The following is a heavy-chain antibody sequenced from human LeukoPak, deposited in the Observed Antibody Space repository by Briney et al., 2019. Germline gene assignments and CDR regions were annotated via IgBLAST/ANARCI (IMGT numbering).Heavy chain of an antibody. V-gene: IGHV3-33*01. Sequence: QTGGSLRLSCAASGFTFSSYGMHWVRQAPGKGLEWVAVIWYDGSNKYYADSVKGRFTISRDNSKNTLYLQMNSLRAEDTAVYYCARAAHSSPVDPWGQGTLVTVSS. CDR2: IWYDGSNK. CDR3: ARAAHSSPVDP. D-gene: IGHD6-6*01. J-gene: IGHJ5*02. CDR1: GFTFSSYG.